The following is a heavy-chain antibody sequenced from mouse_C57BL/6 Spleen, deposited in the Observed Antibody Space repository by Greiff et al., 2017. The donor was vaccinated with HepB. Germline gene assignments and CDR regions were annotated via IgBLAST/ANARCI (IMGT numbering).Heavy chain of an antibody. Sequence: VQLVESGPELVKPGASVKISCKASGYAFSSSWMNWVKQRPGKGLEWIGRIYPGDGDTNYNGKFKGKATLTADKSSSTAYMQLSSLTSEDSAVYFCARSDSSGWFAYWGQGTLVTVSA. CDR1: GYAFSSSW. D-gene: IGHD3-2*02. CDR3: ARSDSSGWFAY. V-gene: IGHV1-82*01. J-gene: IGHJ3*01. CDR2: IYPGDGDT.